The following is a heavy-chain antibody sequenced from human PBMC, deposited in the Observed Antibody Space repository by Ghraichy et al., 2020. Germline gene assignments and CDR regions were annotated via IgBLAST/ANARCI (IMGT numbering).Heavy chain of an antibody. Sequence: GGSLRLSCAASGFTFSSYWMPWVRQVPGKGLEWVSSINSEESRKTYADSVRGRFTISGDNAKNTLYLQMNSLRPEDTAVYYCVRDEKGSFDYWGQGGLVTVSS. J-gene: IGHJ4*02. V-gene: IGHV3-74*01. CDR1: GFTFSSYW. CDR2: INSEESRK. D-gene: IGHD2-15*01. CDR3: VRDEKGSFDY.